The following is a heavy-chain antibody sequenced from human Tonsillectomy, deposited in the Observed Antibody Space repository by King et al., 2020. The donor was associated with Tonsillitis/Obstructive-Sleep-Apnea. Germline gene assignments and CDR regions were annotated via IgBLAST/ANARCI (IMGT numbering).Heavy chain of an antibody. CDR3: SRSTEYSNYEAY. D-gene: IGHD4-11*01. V-gene: IGHV4-31*03. CDR1: DDSISSSDYY. CDR2: ISHRGGP. Sequence: VPLQESGPGLVMPSQTLSLTCTVSDDSISSSDYYWGWIRQHPGKGLEWIGCISHRGGPYYNPSLKSRLTISLETSQKQFFLKLSSVTAADTAVYYCSRSTEYSNYEAYWGQGILVTVS. J-gene: IGHJ4*02.